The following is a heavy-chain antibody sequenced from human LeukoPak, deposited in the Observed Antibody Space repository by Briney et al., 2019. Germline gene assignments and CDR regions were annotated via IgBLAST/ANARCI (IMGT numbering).Heavy chain of an antibody. CDR1: GDSINSLDL. Sequence: KTSETLSLTCTVSGDSINSLDLWSWVRQPPGKGLEWIGSIYDSGSTYYNPSLKSRVTISVDTSKNQFSLKLNSVTAADTAVYYCARHYGPWGQGTLVTVSS. CDR3: ARHYGP. J-gene: IGHJ5*02. CDR2: IYDSGST. V-gene: IGHV4-39*01. D-gene: IGHD3-10*01.